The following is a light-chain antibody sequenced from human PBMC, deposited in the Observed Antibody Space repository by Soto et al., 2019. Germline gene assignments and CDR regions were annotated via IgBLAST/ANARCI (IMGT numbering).Light chain of an antibody. CDR1: QSISSTY. V-gene: IGKV3-20*01. Sequence: EIVLTQSPGTLSLSPGERATLSCRASQSISSTYLAWYQQKPGLSPRLLIYGATSRATGIPDRFSGSGSGTDFTLTISRLEPEDFAVYYWQQYGRSPFTFGPGTKVDIK. J-gene: IGKJ3*01. CDR2: GAT. CDR3: QQYGRSPFT.